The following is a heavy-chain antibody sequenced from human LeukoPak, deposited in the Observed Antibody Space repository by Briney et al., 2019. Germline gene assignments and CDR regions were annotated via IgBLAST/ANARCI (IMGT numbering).Heavy chain of an antibody. J-gene: IGHJ4*02. CDR3: ARDPEGGACDH. D-gene: IGHD1-26*01. Sequence: PGGSLRLSCVASGFTFRWSWVSWLRQAPGKGLEWVANIKHDGSEKYYVDSVKGRFTISRDDAKNSVYLQMNSLRAEDTAIYYCARDPEGGACDHWGQGTLVTVSS. CDR2: IKHDGSEK. V-gene: IGHV3-7*01. CDR1: GFTFRWSW.